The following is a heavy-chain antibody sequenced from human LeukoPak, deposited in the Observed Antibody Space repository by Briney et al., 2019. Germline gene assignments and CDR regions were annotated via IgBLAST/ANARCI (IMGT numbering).Heavy chain of an antibody. CDR3: ARVSSSGDYYDN. CDR2: INPNGGGT. Sequence: GASVKVSCKASGYTFTGYYMHWVRQAPGQGLXXXXWINPNGGGTNYAQXFXGRVTMTTDTSISTAYMELGGLRYDDTAVYYCARVSSSGDYYDNWGQGTLVTVSS. D-gene: IGHD3-10*01. V-gene: IGHV1-2*02. CDR1: GYTFTGYY. J-gene: IGHJ4*02.